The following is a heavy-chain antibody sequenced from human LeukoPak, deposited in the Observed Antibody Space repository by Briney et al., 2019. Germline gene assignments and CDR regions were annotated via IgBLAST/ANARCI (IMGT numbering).Heavy chain of an antibody. V-gene: IGHV4-59*01. Sequence: SETLSLTCTVSGGSISSYYWSWIRQPPGKGLEWIGYIYYSGSTNYNPSLKSRVTISVDTSKNQFSLKLSSVTAADTAVYYCARAPVPGGYSYGYDYFDYWGQGTLVTVSS. CDR2: IYYSGST. CDR1: GGSISSYY. CDR3: ARAPVPGGYSYGYDYFDY. J-gene: IGHJ4*02. D-gene: IGHD5-18*01.